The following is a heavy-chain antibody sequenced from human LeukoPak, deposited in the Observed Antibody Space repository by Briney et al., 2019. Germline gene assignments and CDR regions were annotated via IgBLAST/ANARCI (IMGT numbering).Heavy chain of an antibody. J-gene: IGHJ4*02. CDR1: GGSISSGYYY. CDR3: ARDGIAATGSPFDY. D-gene: IGHD6-13*01. Sequence: SETLSLTCTVSGGSISSGYYYWNWIRQHPGKGLEWIGFIHYSGSTYYNPSLRSRVTISIDTSKKQFSLNLSSVTAADAAVYYCARDGIAATGSPFDYWGQGALVTVSS. CDR2: IHYSGST. V-gene: IGHV4-31*03.